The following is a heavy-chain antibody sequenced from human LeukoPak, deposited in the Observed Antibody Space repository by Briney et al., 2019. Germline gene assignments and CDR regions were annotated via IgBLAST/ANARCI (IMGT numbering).Heavy chain of an antibody. CDR2: INPCGGST. Sequence: GASVKVSCKASGYTFTSYYMHWVRQAPGQGLEWMGIINPCGGSTSYAQKFQGRVTMTRDTSTSTVYMELSSLRSEDTAVYYCATSALYYYDSSGYPIDYWGQGTLVTVSS. D-gene: IGHD3-22*01. J-gene: IGHJ4*02. CDR3: ATSALYYYDSSGYPIDY. CDR1: GYTFTSYY. V-gene: IGHV1-46*01.